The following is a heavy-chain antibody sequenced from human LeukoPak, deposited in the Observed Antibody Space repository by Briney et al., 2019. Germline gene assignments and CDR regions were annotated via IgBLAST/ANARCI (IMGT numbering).Heavy chain of an antibody. J-gene: IGHJ4*02. CDR3: ASYGGRAAFLEY. Sequence: GGSLRLSCAASGFRFSSFWMSWVRRAPGKGLEWVSVIYSGGTTYYADSVRGRFTISRDNSKNTVHPQMNSLRPEDTAVYYFASYGGRAAFLEYWGQGTLVTVSS. CDR1: GFRFSSFW. D-gene: IGHD2-15*01. V-gene: IGHV3-66*02. CDR2: IYSGGTT.